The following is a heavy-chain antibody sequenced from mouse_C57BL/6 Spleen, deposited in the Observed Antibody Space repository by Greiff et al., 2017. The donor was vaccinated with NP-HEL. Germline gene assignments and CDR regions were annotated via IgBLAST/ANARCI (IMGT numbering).Heavy chain of an antibody. CDR2: IYPGSGNT. Sequence: VQLQQSGPELVKPGASVKISCKASGYSFTSYYIHWVKQRPGQGLEWIGWIYPGSGNTKYNEKFKGKATLTADTSSSTAYMQLSSLTSEDSAVYYCASPITTVVVPYAMDYWGQGTSVTVSS. J-gene: IGHJ4*01. D-gene: IGHD1-1*01. V-gene: IGHV1-66*01. CDR1: GYSFTSYY. CDR3: ASPITTVVVPYAMDY.